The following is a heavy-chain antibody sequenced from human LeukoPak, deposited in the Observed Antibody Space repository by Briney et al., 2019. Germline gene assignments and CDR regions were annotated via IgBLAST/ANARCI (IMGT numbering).Heavy chain of an antibody. CDR3: ARVPQTSIAARRAFDI. Sequence: SVKVSCKASGGTFSSYAISWVRQAPGQGLEWMGGIIPIFGTANYAQEFQGRVTITTDESTSTAYMELSSLRSEDTAVYYCARVPQTSIAARRAFDIWGQGTMVTVSS. V-gene: IGHV1-69*05. CDR1: GGTFSSYA. J-gene: IGHJ3*02. CDR2: IIPIFGTA. D-gene: IGHD6-6*01.